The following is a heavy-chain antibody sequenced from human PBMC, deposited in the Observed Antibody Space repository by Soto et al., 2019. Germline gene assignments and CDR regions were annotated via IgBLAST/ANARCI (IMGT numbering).Heavy chain of an antibody. Sequence: PGWSLRLSCAVSGFTFSPYSMNWVRQAPGKGLEWISYISSGGDTIYYADSVRGRFTVSRDNTKNSLYLQMDSLRDEDTAVYYCARDRSTIYGVVTTIDYWGPGTLVTVYS. CDR3: ARDRSTIYGVVTTIDY. V-gene: IGHV3-48*02. CDR2: ISSGGDTI. J-gene: IGHJ4*02. D-gene: IGHD3-3*01. CDR1: GFTFSPYS.